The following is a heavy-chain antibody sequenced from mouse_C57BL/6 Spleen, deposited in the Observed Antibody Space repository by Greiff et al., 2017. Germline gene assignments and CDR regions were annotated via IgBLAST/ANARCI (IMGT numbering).Heavy chain of an antibody. CDR3: ARSGNLLLDYYAFDY. CDR2: IYPGDGDT. D-gene: IGHD1-1*01. Sequence: VKLLQSGPELVKPGASVKISCKASGYAFSSSWMNWVKQRPGKGLEWIGRIYPGDGDTNYKGKFKGKATLTADKSSSTAYMQLSSLTSDDSAVYFCARSGNLLLDYYAFDYWGQGTSVTVSA. J-gene: IGHJ4*01. CDR1: GYAFSSSW. V-gene: IGHV1-82*01.